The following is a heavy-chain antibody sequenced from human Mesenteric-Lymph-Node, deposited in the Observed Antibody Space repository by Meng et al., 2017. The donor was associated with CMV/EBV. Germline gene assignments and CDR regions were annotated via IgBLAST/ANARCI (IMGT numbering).Heavy chain of an antibody. J-gene: IGHJ6*02. CDR1: GGSFSGYY. CDR2: IYYSGST. V-gene: IGHV4-59*01. Sequence: SETLSLTCAVYGGSFSGYYWSWIRQPPGKGLEWIGYIYYSGSTNYNPSLKSRVTISVDTSKNQFSLKLSSVTAADTAVYYCARGPSAGDDFWSGYYTGPIYYGMDVWGQGTTVTVSS. CDR3: ARGPSAGDDFWSGYYTGPIYYGMDV. D-gene: IGHD3-3*01.